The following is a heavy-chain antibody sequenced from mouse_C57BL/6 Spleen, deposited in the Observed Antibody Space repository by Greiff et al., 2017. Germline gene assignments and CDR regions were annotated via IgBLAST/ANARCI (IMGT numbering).Heavy chain of an antibody. CDR3: ARLYYDYDDAMDY. D-gene: IGHD2-4*01. J-gene: IGHJ4*01. Sequence: DVKLQESGPELVKPGASVKIPCKASGYTFTDYNMDWVKQSHGKSLEWIGDINPNNGGTIYNQKFKGKATLTVDKSSSTAYMELRSLTSEDTAVYYCARLYYDYDDAMDYWGKGTSVTVSS. V-gene: IGHV1-18*01. CDR1: GYTFTDYN. CDR2: INPNNGGT.